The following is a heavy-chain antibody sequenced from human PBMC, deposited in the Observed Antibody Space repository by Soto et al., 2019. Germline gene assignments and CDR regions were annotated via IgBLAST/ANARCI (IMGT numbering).Heavy chain of an antibody. Sequence: QVPLMQSGAEVKKPGSSVKVSCKASGGTFSTSAISWVRQAPGEGLEWVGGIMPIFATPDYAQKFQGRVTISADESKAKAYLELTSPTTDDTAVDYWARDKDRQQLGGNYYYILDVWGQGTAITVSS. D-gene: IGHD3-3*02. V-gene: IGHV1-69*12. J-gene: IGHJ6*02. CDR1: GGTFSTSA. CDR2: IMPIFATP. CDR3: ARDKDRQQLGGNYYYILDV.